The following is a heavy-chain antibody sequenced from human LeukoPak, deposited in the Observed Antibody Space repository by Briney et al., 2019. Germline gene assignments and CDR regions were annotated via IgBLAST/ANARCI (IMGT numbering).Heavy chain of an antibody. CDR1: GGSISSSSYY. CDR2: IYYSGRT. D-gene: IGHD2-15*01. Sequence: SETLSLTCTVSGGSISSSSYYWGWIRQPPGKGLEWIGSIYYSGRTYYNPSLKSRVTISVDTSKNQFSLKLSSVTAADTAVYYCAREEGYCSGGSCYSYYYYYGMDVWGQGTTVTVSS. J-gene: IGHJ6*02. CDR3: AREEGYCSGGSCYSYYYYYGMDV. V-gene: IGHV4-39*07.